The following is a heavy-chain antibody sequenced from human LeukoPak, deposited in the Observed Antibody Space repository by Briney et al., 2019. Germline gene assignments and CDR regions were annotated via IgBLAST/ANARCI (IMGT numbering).Heavy chain of an antibody. J-gene: IGHJ4*02. CDR3: AREYDYVWGSYRVFDY. CDR2: VYYTGAS. Sequence: SETLSLTCTVSGGSISSSSYYWGWIRQPPGKGLEWIGSVYYTGASYYNPSLKSRVTISIDTSKNHFSLNLTSVTAADTAVYYCAREYDYVWGSYRVFDYWGQGTLVTVSS. V-gene: IGHV4-39*07. D-gene: IGHD3-16*02. CDR1: GGSISSSSYY.